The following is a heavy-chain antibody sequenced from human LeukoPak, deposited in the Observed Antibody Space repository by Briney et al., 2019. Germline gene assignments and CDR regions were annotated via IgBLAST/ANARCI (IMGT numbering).Heavy chain of an antibody. J-gene: IGHJ6*03. D-gene: IGHD3-10*01. CDR1: GGTFSSYA. CDR3: ARSPEGSGNYYYYYMDV. CDR2: IIPIFGTA. Sequence: ASVKVSCKASGGTFSSYAISWVRQAPGQGLEWMGGIIPIFGTAIYAQKFQGRVTITTDESTSTAYMELSSLGSEDTAVYYCARSPEGSGNYYYYYMDVWGKGTTVTVSS. V-gene: IGHV1-69*05.